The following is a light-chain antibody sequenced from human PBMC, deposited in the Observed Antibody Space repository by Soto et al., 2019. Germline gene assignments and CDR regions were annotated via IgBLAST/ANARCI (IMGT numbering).Light chain of an antibody. CDR1: SSDVGSYNL. CDR2: EVS. CDR3: CSYAGSSTSLYV. J-gene: IGLJ1*01. Sequence: QSALTRPASVSGSPGQSITISCTGTSSDVGSYNLVSWYQQHPGKAPKLMIYEVSKRPSGVSNRFSGSKSGNTASLTISGLQAEDEADYYCCSYAGSSTSLYVFGTGTKVTVL. V-gene: IGLV2-23*02.